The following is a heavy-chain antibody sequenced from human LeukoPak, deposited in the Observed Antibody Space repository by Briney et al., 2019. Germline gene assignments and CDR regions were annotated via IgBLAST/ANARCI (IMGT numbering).Heavy chain of an antibody. D-gene: IGHD3-22*01. CDR3: ARDGYYYDSSGYYQEAFDV. J-gene: IGHJ3*01. Sequence: GGSLRLSCAASGFTFSSYSMNWVRQAPGKVLEWVSSISSSSSYIYYADSVKGRFTISRDNAKNSLYLQMNSLRAEDTAVYYCARDGYYYDSSGYYQEAFDVWGQGTMVTVSS. V-gene: IGHV3-21*01. CDR1: GFTFSSYS. CDR2: ISSSSSYI.